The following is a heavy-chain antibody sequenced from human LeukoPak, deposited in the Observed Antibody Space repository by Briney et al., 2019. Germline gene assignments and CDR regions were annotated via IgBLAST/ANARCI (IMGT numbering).Heavy chain of an antibody. CDR1: GGSISSYY. V-gene: IGHV3-7*01. D-gene: IGHD3-10*01. Sequence: ETLSLTCTVSGGSISSYYWSWVRQAPEKGLEWLANIKHDGSEKYYVDSVEGRFTISRDNAKNSLYLQMNSLRVEDTAVYYCASDGERDLPLDYWGQGTLVTVSS. J-gene: IGHJ4*02. CDR3: ASDGERDLPLDY. CDR2: IKHDGSEK.